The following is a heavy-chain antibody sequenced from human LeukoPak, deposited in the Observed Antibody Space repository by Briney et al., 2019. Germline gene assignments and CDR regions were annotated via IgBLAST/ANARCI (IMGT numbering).Heavy chain of an antibody. CDR1: GYTFTSYG. D-gene: IGHD5-12*01. CDR2: ISAYNGNT. J-gene: IGHJ4*02. CDR3: AGSGDIVATKSFDY. V-gene: IGHV1-18*01. Sequence: ASVKVSCKASGYTFTSYGISWVRQAPGQGLEWMGWISAYNGNTNYAQKFQGRVTMTTDTSTSTAYMELRTLRSDDTAVYYCAGSGDIVATKSFDYWGQGTLVTVSS.